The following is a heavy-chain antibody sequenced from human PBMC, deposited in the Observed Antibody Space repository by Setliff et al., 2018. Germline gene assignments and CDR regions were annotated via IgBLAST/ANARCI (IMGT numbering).Heavy chain of an antibody. CDR2: ISAYNGNA. CDR1: GYTFTSYS. J-gene: IGHJ4*02. Sequence: ASVKVSCKASGYTFTSYSISWVRQAPGQGLEWMGWISAYNGNANYAQKLQGRLTMTTDTSTSTAYMELRSLRSDDTAVYYCARSPPTVVVTAIQAIFDYWGQGTLVTVSS. CDR3: ARSPPTVVVTAIQAIFDY. D-gene: IGHD2-21*02. V-gene: IGHV1-18*01.